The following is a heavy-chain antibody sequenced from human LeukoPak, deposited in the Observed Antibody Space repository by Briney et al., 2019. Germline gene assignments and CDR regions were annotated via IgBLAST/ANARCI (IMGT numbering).Heavy chain of an antibody. CDR2: MNHSGST. J-gene: IGHJ4*02. CDR3: ARGCRYYVWGSYRHLPDFDY. V-gene: IGHV4-34*01. D-gene: IGHD3-16*02. Sequence: SETPSLTCAVYGGSFSGYYWGWIRQPPGKGLEWIGEMNHSGSTNYNPSLKSRVTISVDTSKNQFSLKLSSVTAADTAVYYCARGCRYYVWGSYRHLPDFDYWGQGTLVTVSS. CDR1: GGSFSGYY.